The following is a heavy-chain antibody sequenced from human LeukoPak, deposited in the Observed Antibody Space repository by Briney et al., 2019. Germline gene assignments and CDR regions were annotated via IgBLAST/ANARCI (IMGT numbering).Heavy chain of an antibody. CDR2: IVVGSGNT. CDR1: GFTFTSSV. CDR3: AAVPSSMEDYMDV. V-gene: IGHV1-58*01. Sequence: GTSVKVSCKASGFTFTSSVVQWVRQARGQRLEWIGWIVVGSGNTNYAQKFQERVTITRDMSTSTAYMELSSLRSEDTAVYYCAAVPSSMEDYMDVWGKGTTVTVSS. J-gene: IGHJ6*03. D-gene: IGHD3-10*01.